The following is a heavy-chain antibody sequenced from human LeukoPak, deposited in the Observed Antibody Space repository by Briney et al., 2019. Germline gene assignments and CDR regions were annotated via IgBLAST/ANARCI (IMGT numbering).Heavy chain of an antibody. Sequence: SVKVSCKASGGTFSSYAISWVRQAPGQGLEWMGGIIPIFGTANYAQKFQGRVTITADESTSTAYMELSSLRSEDTAVYYCARAGSPAAISHYYYYGMDVWGKGTTATVSS. CDR1: GGTFSSYA. CDR3: ARAGSPAAISHYYYYGMDV. J-gene: IGHJ6*04. V-gene: IGHV1-69*13. D-gene: IGHD2-2*01. CDR2: IIPIFGTA.